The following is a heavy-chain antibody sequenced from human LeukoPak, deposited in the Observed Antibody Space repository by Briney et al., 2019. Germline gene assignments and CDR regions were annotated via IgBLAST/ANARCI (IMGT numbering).Heavy chain of an antibody. CDR1: GFTFSNAW. Sequence: GGSLRLSCAASGFTFSNAWMSWVRQAPGKGLEWDGRIKSKTDGGTTDYAAPVKGRFTISRDDSKNTLYLQMNSLKTEDTAVYYCTTLYCSSTSCSGWWGQRTLVTVSS. CDR3: TTLYCSSTSCSGW. J-gene: IGHJ4*02. D-gene: IGHD2-2*01. CDR2: IKSKTDGGTT. V-gene: IGHV3-15*01.